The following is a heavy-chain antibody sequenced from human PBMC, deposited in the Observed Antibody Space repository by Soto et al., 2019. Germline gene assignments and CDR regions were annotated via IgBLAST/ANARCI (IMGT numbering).Heavy chain of an antibody. CDR2: INSDGSST. Sequence: PGGSLRLSCAASGFTFSSYWMHWVRQAPGERLVWVSRINSDGSSTSYADSVKGRFTISRDNAKNTLYLQMNSLRAEDTAVYYCARDSHLDYDFWAQYGMDVWGQGTTVTVSS. J-gene: IGHJ6*02. CDR3: ARDSHLDYDFWAQYGMDV. CDR1: GFTFSSYW. D-gene: IGHD3-3*01. V-gene: IGHV3-74*01.